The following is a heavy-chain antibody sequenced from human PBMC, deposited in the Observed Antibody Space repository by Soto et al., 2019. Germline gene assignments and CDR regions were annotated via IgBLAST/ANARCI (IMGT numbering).Heavy chain of an antibody. Sequence: GGSVRLSCVRSGFTFSVNDMTWIREAPGKGLQWVSCLSSNSCDTHYADSVKGRFTISRDSAKNSLDLQRNSLSAEVTAVSYGPGAPLGTGADGVCTRHLEGWGQGTRVTVSS. CDR1: GFTFSVND. J-gene: IGHJ6*02. CDR3: PGAPLGTGADGVCTRHLEG. CDR2: LSSNSCDT. D-gene: IGHD2-8*01. V-gene: IGHV3-11*03.